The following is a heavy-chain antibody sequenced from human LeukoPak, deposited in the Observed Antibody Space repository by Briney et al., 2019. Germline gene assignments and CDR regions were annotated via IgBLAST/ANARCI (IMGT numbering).Heavy chain of an antibody. CDR2: IRNDGSNT. CDR1: GFTLSSYG. CDR3: AKDRVGRECGGDCYSGNRLYYYYYYMDV. Sequence: AGSLRLSCAAAGFTLSSYGMHWVRQAAGRGLEWVAFIRNDGSNTYYADSVKGRSTITRDNSKNTLYLQMNSLRAEDTAVYYCAKDRVGRECGGDCYSGNRLYYYYYYMDVWGKGTTVTVSS. V-gene: IGHV3-30*02. J-gene: IGHJ6*03. D-gene: IGHD2-21*01.